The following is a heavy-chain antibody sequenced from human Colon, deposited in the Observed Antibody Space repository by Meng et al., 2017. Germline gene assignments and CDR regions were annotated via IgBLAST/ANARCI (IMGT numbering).Heavy chain of an antibody. J-gene: IGHJ4*02. CDR3: ARDIDTTGHYYFDY. CDR1: AFSFSSYA. Sequence: QVQLVESGGGVAQLWGSLRLPCAASAFSFSSYARHWVRQAPGKGLEWWAVMWSDGIQKYYADSVKGRFTTSRDNSKNTVYLEMNSLRAEDTAVYYCARDIDTTGHYYFDYWGQGTLVTVSS. CDR2: MWSDGIQK. D-gene: IGHD3-22*01. V-gene: IGHV3-33*08.